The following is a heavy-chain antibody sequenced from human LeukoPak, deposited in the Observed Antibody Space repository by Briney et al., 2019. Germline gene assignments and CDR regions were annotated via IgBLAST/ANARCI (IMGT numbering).Heavy chain of an antibody. D-gene: IGHD2-2*01. Sequence: SGTLSLTCAVSGGSISSSNWWSWVRQPPGKGLEWIGEIYHSGSTNYNPSLKSRVTISVDKSKNQFSLKLSSVTAADTAVYYCASLPHCSSSSCPSYWGQGTLVTVSS. V-gene: IGHV4-4*02. CDR2: IYHSGST. J-gene: IGHJ4*02. CDR3: ASLPHCSSSSCPSY. CDR1: GGSISSSNW.